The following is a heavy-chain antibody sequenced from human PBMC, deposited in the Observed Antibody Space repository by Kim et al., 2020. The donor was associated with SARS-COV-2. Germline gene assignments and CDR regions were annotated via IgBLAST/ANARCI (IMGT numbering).Heavy chain of an antibody. V-gene: IGHV5-51*01. J-gene: IGHJ4*02. Sequence: YSPSFQGQVTISADKSISTAYLQWSSLKASDTAMYYCARSRPGYPYYFDYWGQGTLVTVSS. CDR3: ARSRPGYPYYFDY. D-gene: IGHD5-18*01.